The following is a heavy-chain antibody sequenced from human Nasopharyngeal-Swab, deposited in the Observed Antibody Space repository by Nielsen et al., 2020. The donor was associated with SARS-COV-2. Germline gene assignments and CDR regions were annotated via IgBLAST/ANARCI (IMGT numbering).Heavy chain of an antibody. J-gene: IGHJ6*02. CDR3: ARGRSHYYYGMDV. CDR2: INHSGST. V-gene: IGHV4-34*01. CDR1: GGSFSGYY. Sequence: GSLRLSCAVYGGSFSGYYWSWIRQPPGKGLEWIGEINHSGSTNYNPSLKSRVTISVDTSKNQFSLKLSSVTAADTAVYYCARGRSHYYYGMDVWGQGTTVTVSS. D-gene: IGHD1-14*01.